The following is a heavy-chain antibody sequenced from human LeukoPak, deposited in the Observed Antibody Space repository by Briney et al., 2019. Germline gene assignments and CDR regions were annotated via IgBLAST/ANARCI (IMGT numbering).Heavy chain of an antibody. V-gene: IGHV1-2*02. CDR2: INPNSGGT. CDR3: ARDRRDSGSYFFYY. CDR1: GYTFTGYY. D-gene: IGHD1-26*01. Sequence: GASVTVSCKASGYTFTGYYTHWVRQAPGQGLEWMGWINPNSGGTNYAQKFQGRVTMTRDTSISTAYMELSRLRSDDTAVYYCARDRRDSGSYFFYYWGQGTLVTVSS. J-gene: IGHJ4*02.